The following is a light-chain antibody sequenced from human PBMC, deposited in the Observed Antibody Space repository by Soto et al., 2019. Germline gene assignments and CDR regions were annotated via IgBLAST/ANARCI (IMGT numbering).Light chain of an antibody. Sequence: QSVLTQPPSASGTPGQTVTISCSGTSSNIGSHTVNWYQHLPGTAPRLLIYTTDQRPSGVPDRFSGSVSGTSASLAISGLQSEDEADYYCAAWDDSLLVVFGGGTQLTVL. V-gene: IGLV1-44*01. J-gene: IGLJ2*01. CDR2: TTD. CDR1: SSNIGSHT. CDR3: AAWDDSLLVV.